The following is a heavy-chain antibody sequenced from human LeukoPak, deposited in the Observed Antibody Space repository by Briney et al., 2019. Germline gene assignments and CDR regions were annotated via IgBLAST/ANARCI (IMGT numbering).Heavy chain of an antibody. V-gene: IGHV5-51*01. J-gene: IGHJ6*03. CDR2: IYPGESDT. Sequence: GESLKLSCKGSGFSFTSYWIGWVRQMPGKGLEWMGIIYPGESDTRYSPSFQGQVTISADKSISTAYLQWSGLKASDTAMYYCARSPQYGSGSYYKDYYYYMDVWGKGTTVTVSS. CDR1: GFSFTSYW. D-gene: IGHD3-10*01. CDR3: ARSPQYGSGSYYKDYYYYMDV.